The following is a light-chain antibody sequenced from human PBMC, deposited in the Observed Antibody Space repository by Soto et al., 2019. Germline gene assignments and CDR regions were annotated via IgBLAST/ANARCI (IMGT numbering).Light chain of an antibody. CDR3: QNYNSYSEA. V-gene: IGKV1-5*03. CDR2: EAS. CDR1: QTISMW. J-gene: IGKJ1*01. Sequence: DIQMTHSPSTLSASVLYIVTITFRSSQTISMWLALYQQKPGKAPKLLIYEASSLQSGVPSRFSGSGSGTDFTLTISSLQPEDLATYYCQNYNSYSEAFGQGTKVDIK.